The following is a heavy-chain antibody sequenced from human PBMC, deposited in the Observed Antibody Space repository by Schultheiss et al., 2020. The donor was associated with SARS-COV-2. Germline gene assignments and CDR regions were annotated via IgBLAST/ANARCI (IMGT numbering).Heavy chain of an antibody. J-gene: IGHJ3*02. Sequence: GGSLRLSCKGSGYSFTSYWIGWVRQMPGKGLEWMGIIYPGDSDTRYSPSFQGQITISADKSISTAYLQWSSLKASDTAMYYCARLSVVIRAFDIWGQGTMVTVSS. V-gene: IGHV5-51*01. CDR2: IYPGDSDT. CDR1: GYSFTSYW. CDR3: ARLSVVIRAFDI. D-gene: IGHD3-22*01.